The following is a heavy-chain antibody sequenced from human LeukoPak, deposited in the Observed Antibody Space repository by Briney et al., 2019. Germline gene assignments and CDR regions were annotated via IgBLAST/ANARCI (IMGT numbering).Heavy chain of an antibody. D-gene: IGHD5-18*01. CDR1: GFNFSSCA. V-gene: IGHV3-23*01. Sequence: GGSLRLSCAASGFNFSSCAMSWARQAPGIGLESVSAISGSGGSTYYADFVKGRCTISSENSKNTLYLQMNSLRAEDTAVYYCAKDGLSTGLWIDYWGQGTLVTVSS. J-gene: IGHJ4*02. CDR2: ISGSGGST. CDR3: AKDGLSTGLWIDY.